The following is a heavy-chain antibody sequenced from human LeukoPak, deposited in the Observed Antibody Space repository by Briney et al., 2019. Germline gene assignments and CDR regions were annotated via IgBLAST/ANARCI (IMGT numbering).Heavy chain of an antibody. CDR1: GGTFSSYA. Sequence: SVKVSCKASGGTFSSYAISWVRQAPGQGLEWMGRIIPILGIANYAQKFQGRVTITADKSTSTAYMEPSSLRSEDTAVYYCARDGDYGDYGGYVGDYYYYMDVWSKGTTVTVSS. J-gene: IGHJ6*03. V-gene: IGHV1-69*04. D-gene: IGHD4-17*01. CDR2: IIPILGIA. CDR3: ARDGDYGDYGGYVGDYYYYMDV.